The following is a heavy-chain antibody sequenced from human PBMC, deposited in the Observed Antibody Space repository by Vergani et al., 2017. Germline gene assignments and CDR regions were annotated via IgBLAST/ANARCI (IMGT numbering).Heavy chain of an antibody. D-gene: IGHD4-23*01. J-gene: IGHJ4*02. CDR3: ARAGPSYGGNSAAFDY. Sequence: QVQLQESGPGLVKPSETLSLTCTVPGGSISSYYWSWIRQPPGKGLEWIGCIYYSGSTNYNPSLKSRVTISVDTSKNQFSLKLSSVTAADTAVYYCARAGPSYGGNSAAFDYWGQGTLVTVSS. CDR1: GGSISSYY. CDR2: IYYSGST. V-gene: IGHV4-59*01.